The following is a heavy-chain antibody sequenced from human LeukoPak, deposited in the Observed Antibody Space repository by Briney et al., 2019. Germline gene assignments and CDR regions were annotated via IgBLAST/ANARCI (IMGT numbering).Heavy chain of an antibody. Sequence: PGGSLRLSCAASAFTLSSYSMVWVRQAPGKGLEYVSGITSNGGTTYYGNSVKGRFTISRDNSKDTLYLQMGSLRTEDMAVYYCARGIRWASDYWGQGTPVTVAS. CDR1: AFTLSSYS. D-gene: IGHD4-23*01. CDR3: ARGIRWASDY. V-gene: IGHV3-64*01. CDR2: ITSNGGTT. J-gene: IGHJ4*02.